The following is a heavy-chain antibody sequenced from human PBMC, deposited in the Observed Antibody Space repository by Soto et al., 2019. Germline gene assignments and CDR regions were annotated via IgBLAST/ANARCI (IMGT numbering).Heavy chain of an antibody. V-gene: IGHV1-18*01. J-gene: IGHJ4*02. D-gene: IGHD2-2*03. CDR1: GYTFTTYA. Sequence: ASVKVSCKASGYTFTTYAISWVRQAPGQGLEWMGRISTYTGNTNYAQRFQGWVTMTRDTSISTAYMELSRLRSDDTAVYYCARGVGYCSSTSKCYFDYWGQGTLVTVSS. CDR3: ARGVGYCSSTSKCYFDY. CDR2: ISTYTGNT.